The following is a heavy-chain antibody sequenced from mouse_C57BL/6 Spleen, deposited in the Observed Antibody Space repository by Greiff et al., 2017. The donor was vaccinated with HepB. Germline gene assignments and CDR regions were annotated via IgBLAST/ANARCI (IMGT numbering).Heavy chain of an antibody. Sequence: EVMLVESGGDLVKPGGSLKLSCAASGFTFSSYGMSWVRQTPDKRLEWVATISSGGSYTYYPDSVKGRFTISRDNAKNTRYLQMSSLKSEDTAMYYCASPYDYDPYYYAMDYWGQGTSVTVSS. CDR1: GFTFSSYG. V-gene: IGHV5-6*01. J-gene: IGHJ4*01. D-gene: IGHD2-4*01. CDR2: ISSGGSYT. CDR3: ASPYDYDPYYYAMDY.